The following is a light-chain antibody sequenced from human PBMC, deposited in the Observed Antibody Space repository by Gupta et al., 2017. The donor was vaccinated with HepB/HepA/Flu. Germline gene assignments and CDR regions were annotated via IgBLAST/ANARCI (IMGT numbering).Light chain of an antibody. V-gene: IGLV2-14*03. J-gene: IGLJ3*02. CDR3: SSYASSSNWV. Sequence: SALTQPASASGSPAQSITISCTGTSSDVGGYNYVSWYQQHPGKAPQLMIYDVSKRPSGVADRFSGSKAGNTASLTISGLQAEDESDYYCSSYASSSNWVFGGGTKLTVL. CDR1: SSDVGGYNY. CDR2: DVS.